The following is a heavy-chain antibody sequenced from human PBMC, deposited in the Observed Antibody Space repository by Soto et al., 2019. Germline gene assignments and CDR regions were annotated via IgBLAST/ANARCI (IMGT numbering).Heavy chain of an antibody. Sequence: SETLSLTCAVYGGSFSGYYWSWIRQPPGKGLEWIGDINHSGSTSYNPSLKSRVSILLDKSKNQISLRLNSVTAADTAAYYCARHQSLNWFDPWGQGTLVTVSS. CDR3: ARHQSLNWFDP. CDR1: GGSFSGYY. V-gene: IGHV4-34*01. CDR2: INHSGST. J-gene: IGHJ5*02.